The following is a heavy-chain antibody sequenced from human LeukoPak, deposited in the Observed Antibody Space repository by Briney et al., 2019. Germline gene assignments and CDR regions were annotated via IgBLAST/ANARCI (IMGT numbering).Heavy chain of an antibody. CDR2: ISWNGGST. Sequence: GGSLRLSCAASGFTFSSYDMHWVRQAPGKGLERVSLISWNGGSTYYADSVKGRFTISRDNSKNSLYLQMNSLRAEDTALYYCAKMGGNTSYWGQGTLVTVSS. CDR3: AKMGGNTSY. D-gene: IGHD4-23*01. V-gene: IGHV3-43D*03. J-gene: IGHJ4*02. CDR1: GFTFSSYD.